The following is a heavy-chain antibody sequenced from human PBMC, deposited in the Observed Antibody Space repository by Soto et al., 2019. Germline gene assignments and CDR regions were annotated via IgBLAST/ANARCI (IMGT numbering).Heavy chain of an antibody. V-gene: IGHV3-23*01. CDR1: GFTFSSYA. CDR2: ISGSDDST. J-gene: IGHJ4*02. D-gene: IGHD6-6*01. CDR3: AKRSSSSTFDY. Sequence: GGSLRLSCPASGFTFSSYAMSWVRQAPGKGLEWVSVISGSDDSTYYADSVKGRFTISRDNSKNTLYLQMNSLRAEDTAVYYCAKRSSSSTFDYWGQGTLVTVSS.